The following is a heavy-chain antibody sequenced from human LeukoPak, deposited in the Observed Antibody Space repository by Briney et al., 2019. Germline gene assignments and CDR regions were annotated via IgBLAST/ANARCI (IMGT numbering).Heavy chain of an antibody. J-gene: IGHJ4*02. CDR1: GFTFSTYG. Sequence: GGSLRLSCAASGFTFSTYGMNWVRQAPGEGLEWVSSISSSSSYIYYADSVKGRFTISRDNAKNSLYLQMNSLRAEDTAVYYRARMGDGGYFDYWGQGSLVTVSS. D-gene: IGHD2-21*01. CDR2: ISSSSSYI. CDR3: ARMGDGGYFDY. V-gene: IGHV3-21*04.